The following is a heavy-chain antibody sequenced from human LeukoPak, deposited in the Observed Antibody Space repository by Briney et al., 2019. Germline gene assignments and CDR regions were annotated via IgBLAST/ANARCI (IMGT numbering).Heavy chain of an antibody. Sequence: GGSLRLSCVASGFTLSNYGMHWVRQAPGKGPEWVSFIRYDSSNKYYVDSVTGRFTISRDNSKNTVYLEMNSLRAEDTAVYYCAKGLDCSGGSCYPRGYYYGMDVWGQGTTVTVSS. CDR1: GFTLSNYG. J-gene: IGHJ6*02. D-gene: IGHD2-15*01. CDR2: IRYDSSNK. CDR3: AKGLDCSGGSCYPRGYYYGMDV. V-gene: IGHV3-30*02.